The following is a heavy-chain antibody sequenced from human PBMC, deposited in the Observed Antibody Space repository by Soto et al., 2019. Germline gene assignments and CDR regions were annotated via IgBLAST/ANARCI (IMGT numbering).Heavy chain of an antibody. V-gene: IGHV1-3*01. J-gene: IGHJ5*02. CDR1: GYTFTSYA. D-gene: IGHD2-15*01. CDR3: AKEDIVVVVARQYNWFDP. CDR2: INAGNGNT. Sequence: ASVKVSCKASGYTFTSYAMHLMRQAPGQRLEWMGWINAGNGNTKYSQKFQGRVTITRDTSASTAYMELSSLRSEDTAVYYCAKEDIVVVVARQYNWFDPWGQGTLVTVSS.